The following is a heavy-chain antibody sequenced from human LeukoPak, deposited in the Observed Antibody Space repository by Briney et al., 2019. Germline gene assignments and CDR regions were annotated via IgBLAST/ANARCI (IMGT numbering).Heavy chain of an antibody. D-gene: IGHD3-10*01. CDR3: AREDGSGSYLFNWFDP. V-gene: IGHV1-8*01. CDR1: GYTFTSYD. CDR2: MNPNSGNT. Sequence: ASVAVSCKASGYTFTSYDINWVRQATGQGLEWMGWMNPNSGNTGYAQKFQGRVTMTRNTSISTAYMELSSLRSEDTAVYYCAREDGSGSYLFNWFDPWGQGTLVTVSS. J-gene: IGHJ5*02.